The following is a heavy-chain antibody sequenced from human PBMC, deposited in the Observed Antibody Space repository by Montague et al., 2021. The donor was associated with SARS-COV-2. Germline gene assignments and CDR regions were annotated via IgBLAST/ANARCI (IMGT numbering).Heavy chain of an antibody. J-gene: IGHJ3*02. V-gene: IGHV4-61*08. CDR3: ATEMRAYDGFDI. Sequence: SETLSLTCTVSGGSVTSGDYYWTWIRQPPGKGLEWIGYIYNTGSTNYNPSLKSRVTISMDTSKNQFSLKVDSVSAADTAVYYCATEMRAYDGFDIWGQGTMVTVSS. CDR2: IYNTGST. CDR1: GGSVTSGDYY.